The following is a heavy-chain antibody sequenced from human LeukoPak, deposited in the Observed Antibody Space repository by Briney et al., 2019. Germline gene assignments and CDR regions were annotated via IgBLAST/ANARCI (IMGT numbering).Heavy chain of an antibody. D-gene: IGHD5-12*01. V-gene: IGHV1-69*05. CDR1: GGTFSSYA. J-gene: IGHJ4*02. CDR2: IIPIFGTA. CDR3: ARRPTRGYSGYDYFGY. Sequence: GASVKVSCKASGGTFSSYAISWVRQAPGQGLEWMGGIIPIFGTANYAQKFQGRVTITTDESTSTAYMGLSSLRSEDTAVYYCARRPTRGYSGYDYFGYWGQGTLVTVSS.